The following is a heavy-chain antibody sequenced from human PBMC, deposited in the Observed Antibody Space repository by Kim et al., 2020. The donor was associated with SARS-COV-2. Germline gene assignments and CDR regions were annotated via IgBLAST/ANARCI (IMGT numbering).Heavy chain of an antibody. CDR2: ISSNGGST. CDR1: GFTFSSYA. Sequence: GGSLRLSCSASGFTFSSYAMHWVRQAPGKGLEYVSAISSNGGSTYYADSVKGRFTISRDNSKNTLYLQMSSLRAEDTAVYYCVKSLLEVVPAAPGFDPWGQGTLVTVSS. V-gene: IGHV3-64D*06. D-gene: IGHD2-2*01. CDR3: VKSLLEVVPAAPGFDP. J-gene: IGHJ5*02.